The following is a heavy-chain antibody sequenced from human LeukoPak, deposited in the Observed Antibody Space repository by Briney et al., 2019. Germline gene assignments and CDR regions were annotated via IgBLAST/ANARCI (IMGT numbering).Heavy chain of an antibody. D-gene: IGHD4-11*01. Sequence: GGSLRLSCEASGFTFSHYAMHWVRQAPGKGLEWVAVIWSDATNRYYADSVKGRFSIYRDDSQKRVFLQMDSLRAEDTAVYYCARDAQRGFDYSNSLQYWGQGALVTVAS. CDR2: IWSDATNR. CDR3: ARDAQRGFDYSNSLQY. CDR1: GFTFSHYA. V-gene: IGHV3-33*01. J-gene: IGHJ4*02.